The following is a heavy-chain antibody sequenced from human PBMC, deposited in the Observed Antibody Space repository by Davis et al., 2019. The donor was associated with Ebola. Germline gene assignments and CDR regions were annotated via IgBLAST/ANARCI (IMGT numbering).Heavy chain of an antibody. CDR1: GFSFSDYA. Sequence: GESLKISCGVSGFSFSDYAMNWVRQVPGKGLEWVSAITGSGGSAYYADSVKGRFTLARDNSKNTLYLQMNSLRAEDTAVYYCAKDPRSVWYANFDYWGQGTLVTVSS. D-gene: IGHD6-19*01. CDR3: AKDPRSVWYANFDY. J-gene: IGHJ4*02. V-gene: IGHV3-23*01. CDR2: ITGSGGSA.